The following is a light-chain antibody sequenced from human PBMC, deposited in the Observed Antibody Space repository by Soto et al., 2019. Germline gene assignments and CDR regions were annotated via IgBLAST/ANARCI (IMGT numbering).Light chain of an antibody. V-gene: IGKV3D-20*01. CDR2: DAS. J-gene: IGKJ1*01. Sequence: EIVMTQSPATLYVSPGERTTLSCGASQSVSSYLAWYQQKPGQAPRLLIYDASSRATGISDRFTGSGSGTDFTLTITTLEPEDFAVYYCQQYGSSPRTFGLGTKVDIK. CDR3: QQYGSSPRT. CDR1: QSVSSY.